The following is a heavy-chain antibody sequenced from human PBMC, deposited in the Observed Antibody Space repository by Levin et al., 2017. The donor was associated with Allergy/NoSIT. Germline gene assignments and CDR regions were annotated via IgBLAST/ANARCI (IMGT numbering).Heavy chain of an antibody. CDR1: GGSFSGYY. Sequence: SETLSLTCAVYGGSFSGYYWSWIRQPPGKGLEWIGEINHSGSTNYNPSLKSRVTISVDTSKNQFSLKLSSVTAADTAVYYCARGGVVVVAATDHDWFDPWGQGTLVTVSS. J-gene: IGHJ5*02. V-gene: IGHV4-34*01. D-gene: IGHD2-15*01. CDR2: INHSGST. CDR3: ARGGVVVVAATDHDWFDP.